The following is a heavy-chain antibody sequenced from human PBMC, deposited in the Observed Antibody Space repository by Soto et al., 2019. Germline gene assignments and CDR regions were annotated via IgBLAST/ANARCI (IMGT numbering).Heavy chain of an antibody. CDR1: GYIFTSHW. CDR2: IYPSDSDI. Sequence: GESLKISCKTSGYIFTSHWIAWGLQMPGKGLEWMGIIYPSDSDIRYRPSFQGQVTISVDKSISTAYLQWSSLKASDTATYYCARQDYSNYRGGMDVWGQGTTVTVSS. J-gene: IGHJ6*02. D-gene: IGHD2-2*01. CDR3: ARQDYSNYRGGMDV. V-gene: IGHV5-51*01.